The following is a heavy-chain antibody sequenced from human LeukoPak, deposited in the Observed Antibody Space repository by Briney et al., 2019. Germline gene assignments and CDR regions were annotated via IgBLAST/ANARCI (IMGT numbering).Heavy chain of an antibody. J-gene: IGHJ4*02. Sequence: HPGGSLRLSCAVSGFTFRSYFRSWVRQAPGKGLEWVSDVSGSGGSTYYADSVKGRFTISRDNSKNTLYLQMNSLRAEATAVYYCQKGYVTLVVAGFFDYWGQGTLVTVSS. D-gene: IGHD2-2*01. CDR3: QKGYVTLVVAGFFDY. CDR2: VSGSGGST. V-gene: IGHV3-23*01. CDR1: GFTFRSYF.